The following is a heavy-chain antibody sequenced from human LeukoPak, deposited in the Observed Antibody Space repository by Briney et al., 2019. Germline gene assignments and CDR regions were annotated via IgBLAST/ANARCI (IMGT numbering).Heavy chain of an antibody. J-gene: IGHJ4*02. CDR3: AKDPWYYYDSSGYDDATDY. D-gene: IGHD3-22*01. V-gene: IGHV3-30*18. Sequence: GRSLRLSCAASGFTFSSYGMHWVRQAPGKGLEWVAVISYDGSNKYYADSVKGRFTISRDNSKNTLYLQMNSLRAEDTAVYYCAKDPWYYYDSSGYDDATDYWGQGTLVTVSS. CDR1: GFTFSSYG. CDR2: ISYDGSNK.